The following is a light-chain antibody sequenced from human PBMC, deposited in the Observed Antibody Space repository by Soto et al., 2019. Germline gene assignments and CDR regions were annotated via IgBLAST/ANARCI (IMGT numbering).Light chain of an antibody. J-gene: IGLJ1*01. CDR3: GTGKSILGAGNYF. CDR1: TSNIGNNY. V-gene: IGLV1-51*02. CDR2: ENN. Sequence: QSALTQPPSVSAAPGQKVTISCSGSTSNIGNNYVSWYRQLPGTAPKLLIYENNKRPSGIPDRFSGSKSGTSATLGITGLHFGEEPVYYCGTGKSILGAGNYFFETGTRVTVL.